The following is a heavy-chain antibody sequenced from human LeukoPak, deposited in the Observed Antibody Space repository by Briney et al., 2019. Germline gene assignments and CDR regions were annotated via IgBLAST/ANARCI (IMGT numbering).Heavy chain of an antibody. CDR1: GFTFSSYA. CDR3: AKGAVYYYGSGSYYYYYGMDV. V-gene: IGHV3-23*01. D-gene: IGHD3-10*01. CDR2: ISGSGGST. J-gene: IGHJ6*02. Sequence: GASLRLSCAASGFTFSSYAMSWDRQAPGKGLEWVSAISGSGGSTYYADSVKGRFTISRDNSKDTLYLQMNSLRAEDTAVYYCAKGAVYYYGSGSYYYYYGMDVWGQGTTVTVSS.